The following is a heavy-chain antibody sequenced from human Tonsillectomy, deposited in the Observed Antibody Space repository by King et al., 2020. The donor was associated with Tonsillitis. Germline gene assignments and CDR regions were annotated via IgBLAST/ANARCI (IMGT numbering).Heavy chain of an antibody. CDR3: ARPRYDANAFDI. V-gene: IGHV5-51*01. CDR2: IFPGDSDT. D-gene: IGHD1-14*01. J-gene: IGHJ3*02. CDR1: GYSFTTHW. Sequence: QLVQSGAEVKKPGESLKISCKGFGYSFTTHWIGWVRQKPGKGLEWMGVIFPGDSDTRYSPSFQGHVTISADNSITTAYLQWNSLKASDTAMYYCARPRYDANAFDIWGQGTMVTVSS.